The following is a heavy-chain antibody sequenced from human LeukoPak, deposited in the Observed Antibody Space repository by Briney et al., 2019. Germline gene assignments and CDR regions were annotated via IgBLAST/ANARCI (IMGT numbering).Heavy chain of an antibody. D-gene: IGHD6-13*01. CDR3: ARGSSLIAAAGIIDY. J-gene: IGHJ4*02. Sequence: SETLSLTCTVSGGSISSYYWSWIRQPPGKGLEWIGYIYYSGSTNYNPSLKSRVTISVDMSKNQFSLKLSSVTAANTAVYYCARGSSLIAAAGIIDYWGQGTLVTVSS. CDR1: GGSISSYY. V-gene: IGHV4-59*01. CDR2: IYYSGST.